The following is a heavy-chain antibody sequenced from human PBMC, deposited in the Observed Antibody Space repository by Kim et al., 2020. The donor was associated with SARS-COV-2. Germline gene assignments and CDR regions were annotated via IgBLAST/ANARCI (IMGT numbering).Heavy chain of an antibody. CDR3: ARDLKVGASLYYYYYYGMDV. D-gene: IGHD1-26*01. V-gene: IGHV3-33*01. Sequence: GGSLRLSCAASGFTFSSYGMHWVRQAPGKGLEWVAVIWYDGSNKYYADSVKGRFTISRDNSKNTLYLQMNSLRAEDTAVYYCARDLKVGASLYYYYYYGMDVWGQGTTVTVSS. CDR1: GFTFSSYG. CDR2: IWYDGSNK. J-gene: IGHJ6*02.